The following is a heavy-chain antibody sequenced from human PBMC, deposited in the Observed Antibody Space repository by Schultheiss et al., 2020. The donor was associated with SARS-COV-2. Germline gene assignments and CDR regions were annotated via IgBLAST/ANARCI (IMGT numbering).Heavy chain of an antibody. J-gene: IGHJ4*02. D-gene: IGHD5-18*01. CDR2: IYYSGST. CDR3: ARDSYDHFDY. CDR1: GGSISTYY. V-gene: IGHV4-59*01. Sequence: SETLSLTCTVSGGSISTYYWSWVRQPPGKGLEWIGYIYYSGSTNYNPSLKSRVTISVDTSKNQFSLKLSSVTAADTAVYYCARDSYDHFDYWGQGTLVTVSS.